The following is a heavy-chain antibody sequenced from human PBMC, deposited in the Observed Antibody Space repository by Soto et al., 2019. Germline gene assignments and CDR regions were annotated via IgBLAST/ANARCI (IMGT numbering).Heavy chain of an antibody. CDR3: ASSRITMVPYGMDV. Sequence: QVQLVQSGAEVKKPGASVKVSCKASGYTFTSYAMHWVRQAPGQRLEWMGWINAGNGNTKYSQKSQGRVTITRDTSASTAYMELSSLRSEDTAVYYCASSRITMVPYGMDVWGQGTTVTVSS. D-gene: IGHD3-10*01. CDR1: GYTFTSYA. V-gene: IGHV1-3*01. CDR2: INAGNGNT. J-gene: IGHJ6*02.